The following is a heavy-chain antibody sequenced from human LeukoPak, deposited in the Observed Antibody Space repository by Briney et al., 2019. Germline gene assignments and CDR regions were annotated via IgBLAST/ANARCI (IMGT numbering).Heavy chain of an antibody. Sequence: TSETLSLTCTVSGGSISSGSYYWSWIRQPAGKGLEWIGRIYTSGSTNYNPSLKSRVTMSVDTSKNQFSLKLSSVTAADTAVYYCARLRSPRKILTGTNWFDPWGQGTLVTVSS. CDR3: ARLRSPRKILTGTNWFDP. V-gene: IGHV4-61*02. D-gene: IGHD3-9*01. CDR1: GGSISSGSYY. CDR2: IYTSGST. J-gene: IGHJ5*02.